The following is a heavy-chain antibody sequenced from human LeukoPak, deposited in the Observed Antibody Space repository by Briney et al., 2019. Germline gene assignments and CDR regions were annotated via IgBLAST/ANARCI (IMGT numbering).Heavy chain of an antibody. CDR1: GFTFSSYW. V-gene: IGHV3-74*01. Sequence: GGSLRLSCAASGFTFSSYWMHWVRHAPGKGLVWVSRINSDGSSTSYADSVKGRFTISRDNAKNTLYLQMNSLRAEDTAVYYCARGLSVGATTPSGWFDPWGQGTLVTVSS. D-gene: IGHD1-26*01. CDR3: ARGLSVGATTPSGWFDP. CDR2: INSDGSST. J-gene: IGHJ5*02.